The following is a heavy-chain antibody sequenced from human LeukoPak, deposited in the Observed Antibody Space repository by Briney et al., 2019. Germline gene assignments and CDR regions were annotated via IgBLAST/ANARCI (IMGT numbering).Heavy chain of an antibody. J-gene: IGHJ4*02. Sequence: QSGGSLRLSCAASGFTFSSYAMSWVRQAPGKGLEWVSAISGSGGSTYYADSVKGRFIISRDNSKNTLYLQMNSLRAEDTAVYYCAKGRITIFGVVSALDYWGQGTLVTVSS. CDR1: GFTFSSYA. CDR3: AKGRITIFGVVSALDY. D-gene: IGHD3-3*01. CDR2: ISGSGGST. V-gene: IGHV3-23*01.